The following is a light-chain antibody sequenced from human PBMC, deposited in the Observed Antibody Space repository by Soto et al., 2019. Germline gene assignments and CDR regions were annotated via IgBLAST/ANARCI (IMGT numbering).Light chain of an antibody. Sequence: AIQMTQSPSSLSASLGDRVTITCLASQGTRNDLGWYQQIPGKAPKLLIYAASSLQSGVPSRFSGSGSGTDFTLTISSLQPEDFATYYCQHYKSYSEAFGQGTKVDIK. V-gene: IGKV1-6*01. CDR3: QHYKSYSEA. CDR1: QGTRND. J-gene: IGKJ1*01. CDR2: AAS.